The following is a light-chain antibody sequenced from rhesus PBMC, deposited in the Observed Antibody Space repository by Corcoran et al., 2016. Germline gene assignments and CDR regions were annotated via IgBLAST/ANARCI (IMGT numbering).Light chain of an antibody. Sequence: DIQMTQSPSSLSASVGDTVTITCRASENVNNYLNWYQQKPGKAPKLLNYKASTLKSGVPSRFSGSGSGTDYTFHISSLQPEDVATYYCQHGYGTPYSFGQGTKVEIK. CDR2: KAS. CDR1: ENVNNY. J-gene: IGKJ2*01. V-gene: IGKV1-74*01. CDR3: QHGYGTPYS.